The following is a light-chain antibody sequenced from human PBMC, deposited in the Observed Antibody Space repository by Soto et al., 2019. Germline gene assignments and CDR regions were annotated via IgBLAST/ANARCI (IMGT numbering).Light chain of an antibody. Sequence: QSVLTQPPSVSGAPGQRVTISCTGSSSNIGAGYDVHWYQQLPGTAPKLLIYGNSNRPSGVPDRFSGSKSGTSAYLAITGLQAEDEADYYCQSYDSRLSVVFGGGTKLTVL. CDR1: SSNIGAGYD. J-gene: IGLJ2*01. CDR2: GNS. CDR3: QSYDSRLSVV. V-gene: IGLV1-40*01.